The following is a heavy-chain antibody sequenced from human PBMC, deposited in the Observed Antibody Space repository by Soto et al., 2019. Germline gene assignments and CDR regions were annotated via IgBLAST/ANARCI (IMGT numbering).Heavy chain of an antibody. CDR2: IRGSSGST. CDR1: GFTFSTFD. Sequence: EVQLLESGGVLIQPGGSLILSCAASGFTFSTFDMTWVRQPPGKGLEWVSLIRGSSGSTYYADSVKGRFTISKDNSKNTLYLQMNSLRAEDTAVYFCVKGAWLDYWGQGNMVTVSS. V-gene: IGHV3-23*01. CDR3: VKGAWLDY. J-gene: IGHJ4*02.